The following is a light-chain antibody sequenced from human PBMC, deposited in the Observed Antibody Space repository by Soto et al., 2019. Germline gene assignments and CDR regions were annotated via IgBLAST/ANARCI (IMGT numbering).Light chain of an antibody. J-gene: IGKJ1*01. V-gene: IGKV1-5*03. CDR2: KAS. CDR3: QQYNSYPWT. CDR1: QSISSW. Sequence: DIPMTQSPSTLSPSVGDRVTITCRASQSISSWLAWYQQKPGKAPKLLIYKASSLESGVPSRFSGSGSGTEFTLTISSLQPDEFATYYCQQYNSYPWTFGQGTKVEIK.